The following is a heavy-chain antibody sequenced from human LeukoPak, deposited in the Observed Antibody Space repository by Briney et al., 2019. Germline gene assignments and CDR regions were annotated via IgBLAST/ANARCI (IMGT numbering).Heavy chain of an antibody. J-gene: IGHJ4*02. CDR1: GFTFNTYW. Sequence: GGSLRLSCSGSGFTFNTYWMSWVRQAPGKGLEWVANIKGDGSEKDYVASVKGRFSVSRDNAKNSLYLQMNSLRAEDTAVYYCARAAYAGYYGSGSSSHWGQGTLVTVSS. CDR2: IKGDGSEK. D-gene: IGHD3-10*01. V-gene: IGHV3-7*01. CDR3: ARAAYAGYYGSGSSSH.